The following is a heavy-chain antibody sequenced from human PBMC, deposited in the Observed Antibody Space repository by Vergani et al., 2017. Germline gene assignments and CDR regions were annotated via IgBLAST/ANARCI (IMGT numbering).Heavy chain of an antibody. CDR2: INHSGST. D-gene: IGHD6-19*01. CDR3: ARLIGYSSGWYFPHY. CDR1: GGSFSGYY. Sequence: QVQLPQWGAGLLKPSETLSLTCAVYGGSFSGYYWSWIRQPPGKGLEWIGEINHSGSTNYNPSFQGHVTISADKSISTAYLQWSSLKASDTAMYYCARLIGYSSGWYFPHYWGQGTLVTVSS. J-gene: IGHJ4*02. V-gene: IGHV4-34*01.